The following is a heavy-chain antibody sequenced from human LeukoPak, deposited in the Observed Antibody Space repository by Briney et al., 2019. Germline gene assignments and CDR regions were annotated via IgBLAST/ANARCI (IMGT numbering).Heavy chain of an antibody. D-gene: IGHD2-15*01. CDR2: IIPIFGTA. Sequence: SVKVSCKASGGTFSSYAISWVRQAPGQGLEWMGGIIPIFGTANYAQKFQGRVTITADESTSTAYMELSSLRSEDTAVYYCASVPKVVVVPLEFDYWGQGTLVTVSS. J-gene: IGHJ4*02. CDR3: ASVPKVVVVPLEFDY. V-gene: IGHV1-69*13. CDR1: GGTFSSYA.